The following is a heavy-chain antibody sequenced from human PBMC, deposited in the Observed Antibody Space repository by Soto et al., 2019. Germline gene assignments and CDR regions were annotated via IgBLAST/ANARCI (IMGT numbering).Heavy chain of an antibody. Sequence: QVQLQQWGAGLLKPSETLSLTCAVYGGSFSGYYWSWIRQPPGKGLEWIGEINHSGSTNYNPSLKSRVTISVDTSKNQFSLKLSSVTAADTAVYYCARRAVREPFDYWGQGTLVTVSS. D-gene: IGHD3-10*01. CDR1: GGSFSGYY. J-gene: IGHJ4*02. CDR2: INHSGST. V-gene: IGHV4-34*01. CDR3: ARRAVREPFDY.